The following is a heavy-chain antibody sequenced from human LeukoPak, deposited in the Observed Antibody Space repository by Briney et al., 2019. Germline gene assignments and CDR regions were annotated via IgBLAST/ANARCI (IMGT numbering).Heavy chain of an antibody. D-gene: IGHD2-15*01. V-gene: IGHV1-46*01. CDR3: ARIFRIVVVVAAGGMDV. Sequence: ASVKVSCKASGYTFTSYYMHWVRQAPGQGLEWMGIINPSGGSTSYAQKFQGRVTMTRDTSTSTVYMELSSLRSEDTAVYYCARIFRIVVVVAAGGMDVWGKGTTVTVS. J-gene: IGHJ6*04. CDR2: INPSGGST. CDR1: GYTFTSYY.